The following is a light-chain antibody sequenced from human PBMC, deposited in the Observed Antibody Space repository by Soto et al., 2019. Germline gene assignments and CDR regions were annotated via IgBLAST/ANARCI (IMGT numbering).Light chain of an antibody. CDR1: QSVSSN. CDR3: QQYAGWPPLT. CDR2: GAS. J-gene: IGKJ4*01. V-gene: IGKV3D-15*01. Sequence: EIVMTQSPATLSVSPGDRATISCRASQSVSSNLAWYQQKPGPAPGLVIYGASTRATAIPARFRGSGSGTEFTLTISSLQLEAFAVSYCQQYAGWPPLTFGRGTKVEIK.